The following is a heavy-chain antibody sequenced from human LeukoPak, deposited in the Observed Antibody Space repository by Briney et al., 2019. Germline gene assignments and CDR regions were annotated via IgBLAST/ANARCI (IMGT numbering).Heavy chain of an antibody. J-gene: IGHJ5*02. CDR3: AASLRFPGWFDP. CDR2: ISSSGSTI. CDR1: GFTFSDFY. Sequence: SGGSLRLSCAASGFTFSDFYMSWLRQAPGKGLEWVSYISSSGSTIYYADSVKGRFTISRDNAKNSLCLQMNSLRAEDTAVFYCAASLRFPGWFDPWGQGALVTVSS. V-gene: IGHV3-11*01. D-gene: IGHD3-16*01.